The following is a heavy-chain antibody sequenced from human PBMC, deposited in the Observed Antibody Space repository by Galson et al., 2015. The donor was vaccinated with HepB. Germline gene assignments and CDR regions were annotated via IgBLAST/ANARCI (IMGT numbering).Heavy chain of an antibody. D-gene: IGHD6-19*01. V-gene: IGHV6-1*01. CDR1: GDSVSSNSAA. Sequence: CAISGDSVSSNSAAWNWIRQSPSRGLEWLGRTYYRSEWYNDYAVSVKSRITINPDTSKNQFSLQLNSVTPEDTAVYYCARVFRIAVAGYYYYYGMDVWGQGTTVTVSS. J-gene: IGHJ6*02. CDR3: ARVFRIAVAGYYYYYGMDV. CDR2: TYYRSEWYN.